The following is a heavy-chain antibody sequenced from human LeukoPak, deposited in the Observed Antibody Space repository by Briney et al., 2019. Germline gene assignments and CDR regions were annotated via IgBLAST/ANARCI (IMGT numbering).Heavy chain of an antibody. V-gene: IGHV7-4-1*02. CDR2: INTNTGNP. D-gene: IGHD3-10*01. CDR3: ARGQGAVRGVILKTFYYYYMDV. Sequence: ASVKVPCKASGYTFTSYAMNWVRQAPGQGLEWMGWINTNTGNPTYAQGFTGRFVFSLDTSVSTAYLQISSLKAEDTAVYYCARGQGAVRGVILKTFYYYYMDVWGKGTTVTISS. CDR1: GYTFTSYA. J-gene: IGHJ6*03.